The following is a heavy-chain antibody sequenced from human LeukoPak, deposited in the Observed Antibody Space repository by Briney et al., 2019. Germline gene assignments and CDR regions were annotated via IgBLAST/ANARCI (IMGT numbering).Heavy chain of an antibody. CDR3: ARGYALYSGRYIDFDY. D-gene: IGHD1-26*01. V-gene: IGHV1-2*02. CDR2: INPNNGGT. Sequence: ASVTVSCKASVYTFTGHYMHWVRQAPGQGLEWMGWINPNNGGTNYAQKFQGRVTMTRDTSISTAYMELSRLRSDDTAVYYCARGYALYSGRYIDFDYWGQGTLVTVSS. CDR1: VYTFTGHY. J-gene: IGHJ4*02.